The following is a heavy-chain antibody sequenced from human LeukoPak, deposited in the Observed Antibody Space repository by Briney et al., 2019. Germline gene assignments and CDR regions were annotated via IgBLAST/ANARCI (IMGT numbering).Heavy chain of an antibody. CDR2: IYAGGST. J-gene: IGHJ4*02. V-gene: IGHV3-66*02. D-gene: IGHD2-15*01. CDR3: ARDFSGY. CDR1: GATVNSNY. Sequence: GGSLRLSCAVSGATVNSNYMSWVRQAPGKGLEWVSVIYAGGSTYYRDSVRGRFTISRDISKNTLYLQMNSLRAEDTARYYCARDFSGYWGRGTLVTVSS.